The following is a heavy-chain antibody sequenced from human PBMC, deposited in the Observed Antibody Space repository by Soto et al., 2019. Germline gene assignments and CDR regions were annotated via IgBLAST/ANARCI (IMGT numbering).Heavy chain of an antibody. D-gene: IGHD3-16*01. CDR3: ARGLMGYYYGMDV. Sequence: ASVKVSCKASGYTFTGYYMHWVRQAPGQGLEWMGWINPNSGGTNYAQKFQGRVTMTRDTSISTAYMELSGLRSDDTAVYYCARGLMGYYYGMDVWGQGTTVTVSS. J-gene: IGHJ6*02. V-gene: IGHV1-2*02. CDR1: GYTFTGYY. CDR2: INPNSGGT.